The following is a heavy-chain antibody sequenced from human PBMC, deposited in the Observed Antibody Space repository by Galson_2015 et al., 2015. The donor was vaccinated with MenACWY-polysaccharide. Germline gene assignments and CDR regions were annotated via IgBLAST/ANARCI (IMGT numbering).Heavy chain of an antibody. Sequence: GSPKVSADSVKGRFTISRDNAKNSLYLQMNSLRAEDTAVYYCAKLGLRWDLPRDYSFYMDVWGKGTMVTVSS. CDR2: GSPK. J-gene: IGHJ6*03. CDR3: AKLGLRWDLPRDYSFYMDV. V-gene: IGHV3-11*01. D-gene: IGHD1-26*01.